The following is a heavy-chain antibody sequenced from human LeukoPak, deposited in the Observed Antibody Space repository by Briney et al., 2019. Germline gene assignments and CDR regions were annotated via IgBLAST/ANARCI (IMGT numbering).Heavy chain of an antibody. D-gene: IGHD3-10*01. Sequence: PSETLSLTCAVYGGSFSGYYWSWIRQPPGKGLEWIGEIYHSGSTNYNPSLKSRVTISVDTSKNQFSLKLSSVTAADTAVYYCARGNTMVRGVMNGMDVWGQGTTVTVSS. J-gene: IGHJ6*02. CDR3: ARGNTMVRGVMNGMDV. CDR2: IYHSGST. V-gene: IGHV4-34*01. CDR1: GGSFSGYY.